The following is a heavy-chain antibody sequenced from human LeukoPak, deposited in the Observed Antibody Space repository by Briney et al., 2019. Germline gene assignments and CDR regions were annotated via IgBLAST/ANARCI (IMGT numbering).Heavy chain of an antibody. J-gene: IGHJ4*02. CDR1: GFTFDDYG. D-gene: IGHD3-10*01. V-gene: IGHV3-20*04. CDR2: INWDGGST. Sequence: PGGSLRLSCAASGFTFDDYGMSWVRRAPGKGLEWVSGINWDGGSTGYADSVKGRLTVSRDNAKNSLYLQMNSLRAEDTALYYCAKGHGSGSYYMPPIDYWGQGTLVTVSS. CDR3: AKGHGSGSYYMPPIDY.